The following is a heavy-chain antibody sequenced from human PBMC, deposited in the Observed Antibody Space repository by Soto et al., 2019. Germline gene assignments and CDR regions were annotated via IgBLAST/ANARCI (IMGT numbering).Heavy chain of an antibody. J-gene: IGHJ6*02. CDR3: ARDVLYCSSTSCYEYYYYGMDV. CDR1: GFTFSSYA. V-gene: IGHV3-23*01. D-gene: IGHD2-2*01. CDR2: ISGNGGTT. Sequence: PGGSLRVSCAASGFTFSSYAMSWVRQAPGKGLEWVSAISGNGGTTYYADSVKGRFTISRDSSKNTLYLQMNSLRAEDTAVYYCARDVLYCSSTSCYEYYYYGMDVWGHGTTVTVSS.